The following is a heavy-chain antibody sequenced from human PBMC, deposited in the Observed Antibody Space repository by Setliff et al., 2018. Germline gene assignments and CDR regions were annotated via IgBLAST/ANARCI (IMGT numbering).Heavy chain of an antibody. D-gene: IGHD3-22*01. V-gene: IGHV4-31*03. CDR2: IYYSGSTS. J-gene: IGHJ3*02. CDR1: GGSISSGGYY. Sequence: PSETLSLTCTVSGGSISSGGYYWSWIRQHPGKGLEWIGYIYYSGSTSYYNPSLKSRVTISIDTSENQFSLKLSSVTAADTALYFCARDNKRSDGSGYSPDAFDIWGQGTVVTVSS. CDR3: ARDNKRSDGSGYSPDAFDI.